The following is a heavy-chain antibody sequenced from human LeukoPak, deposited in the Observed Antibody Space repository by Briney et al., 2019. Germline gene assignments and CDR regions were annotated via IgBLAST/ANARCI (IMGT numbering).Heavy chain of an antibody. CDR3: ARVRIAVAVSAFDI. CDR1: GFTFSSHC. D-gene: IGHD6-19*01. J-gene: IGHJ3*02. CDR2: IKQDGSEK. V-gene: IGHV3-7*01. Sequence: GGSLRLSCEASGFTFSSHCMSWVRQAPGKGLEWVANIKQDGSEKYYVDSVKGRFTISRDNTKNSLYLQMSILRAADTAVYYCARVRIAVAVSAFDIWGQGTMVTVSS.